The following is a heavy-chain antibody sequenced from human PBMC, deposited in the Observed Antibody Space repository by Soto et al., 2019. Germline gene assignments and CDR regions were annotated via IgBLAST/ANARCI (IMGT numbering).Heavy chain of an antibody. CDR2: VYPGDSDT. J-gene: IGHJ5*02. V-gene: IGHV5-51*01. Sequence: PGECLKISCKGSGYGFTSYWIGWVRQMPGKGLEWMGIVYPGDSDTRYSPSFQGQVTISADKSISTAYLQWSSLKASDTAMYYCARLVSPLDCSSTSCYYNWFDPWGQGTLVTVSS. D-gene: IGHD2-2*01. CDR1: GYGFTSYW. CDR3: ARLVSPLDCSSTSCYYNWFDP.